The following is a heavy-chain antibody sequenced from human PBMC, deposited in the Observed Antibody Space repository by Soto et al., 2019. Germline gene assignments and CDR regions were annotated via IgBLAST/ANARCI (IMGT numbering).Heavy chain of an antibody. CDR3: ARGVSNKVYDYYYYGMDV. Sequence: QVQLVQSGAEVKKPGSSVKVSCKASGGTFSSYAISWVRQAPGQGLEWMGGIIPIFGTANYAQKFQGRVTITADKSTSTASMELSSLRSEDTAVYYCARGVSNKVYDYYYYGMDVWGQGTTVTVSS. CDR2: IIPIFGTA. D-gene: IGHD3-16*01. V-gene: IGHV1-69*14. J-gene: IGHJ6*02. CDR1: GGTFSSYA.